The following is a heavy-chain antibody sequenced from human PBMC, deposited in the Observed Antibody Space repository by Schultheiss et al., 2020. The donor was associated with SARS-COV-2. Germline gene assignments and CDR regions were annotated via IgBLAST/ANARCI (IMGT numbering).Heavy chain of an antibody. D-gene: IGHD1-26*01. CDR1: GFTFDDYA. CDR3: TTLVGATGQDY. CDR2: IKSKTDGGTT. Sequence: GGSLRLSCAASGFTFDDYAMHWVRQAPGKGLEWVGRIKSKTDGGTTDYAAPVKGRFTISRDDSKNTLYLQMNSLKTEDTAVYYCTTLVGATGQDYWGQGTLVTVSS. V-gene: IGHV3-15*01. J-gene: IGHJ4*02.